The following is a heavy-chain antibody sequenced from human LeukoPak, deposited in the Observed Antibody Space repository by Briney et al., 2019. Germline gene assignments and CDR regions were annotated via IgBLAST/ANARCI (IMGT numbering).Heavy chain of an antibody. CDR3: ARDGRPSSGWRRIKYYFDY. D-gene: IGHD6-19*01. J-gene: IGHJ4*02. Sequence: PGGSLRLSCAASGFTFSGYSMNWVRQAPGKGLEWVSSISSNSRYMYYADSVKGRFTVSRDNAGNSLYLQLNSLRAEDTAVYYCARDGRPSSGWRRIKYYFDYWGQGTLVTVSS. CDR1: GFTFSGYS. CDR2: ISSNSRYM. V-gene: IGHV3-21*04.